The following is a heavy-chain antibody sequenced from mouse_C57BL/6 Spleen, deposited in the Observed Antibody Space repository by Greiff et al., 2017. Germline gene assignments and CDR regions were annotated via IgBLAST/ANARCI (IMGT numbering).Heavy chain of an antibody. Sequence: EVKLQESGPELVKPGASVKISCKASGYSFTGYYMNWVKQSPEKSLEWIGEINPSTGGTTYNQKFKAKATLTVDKSSSTAYMQLKSLTSEDSAVYYCARGLTGRGYFDYWGQGTTLTVSS. CDR3: ARGLTGRGYFDY. V-gene: IGHV1-42*01. D-gene: IGHD4-1*01. CDR2: INPSTGGT. J-gene: IGHJ2*01. CDR1: GYSFTGYY.